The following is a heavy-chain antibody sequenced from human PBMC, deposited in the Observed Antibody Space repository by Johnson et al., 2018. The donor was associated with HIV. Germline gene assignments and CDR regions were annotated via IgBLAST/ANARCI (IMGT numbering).Heavy chain of an antibody. V-gene: IGHV3-48*04. CDR3: ARENWNHAVAFDI. D-gene: IGHD1-14*01. CDR2: IPSSGTSS. J-gene: IGHJ3*02. Sequence: VQLVESGGGVVRPGGSLRLSCAASGFTFSSYWMGWVRQAPGKGLEWLSYIPSSGTSSYYADSVKGRLTISRDNAKNSLYLQMNSLRTEDMAVYYCARENWNHAVAFDIWGQGTMVTVSS. CDR1: GFTFSSYW.